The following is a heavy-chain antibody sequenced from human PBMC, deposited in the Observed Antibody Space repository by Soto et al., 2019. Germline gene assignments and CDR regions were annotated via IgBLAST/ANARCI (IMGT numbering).Heavy chain of an antibody. J-gene: IGHJ4*02. CDR3: ARDLGGYDYSDY. V-gene: IGHV1-18*01. Sequence: GASVKVSCKASVYTFTSYGNSWVRQAPGQGLEWMGWISAYNGNTNYAQKLQGRVTMSTDTSTSTAYMELRSLRSDDTAVYYCARDLGGYDYSDYWGQGTLVTVSS. CDR1: VYTFTSYG. D-gene: IGHD5-12*01. CDR2: ISAYNGNT.